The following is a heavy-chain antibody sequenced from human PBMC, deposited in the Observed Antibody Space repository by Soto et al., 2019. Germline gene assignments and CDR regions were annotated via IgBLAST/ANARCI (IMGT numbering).Heavy chain of an antibody. CDR1: GFTFSSYA. CDR3: ASTLVRGVIISPLDY. Sequence: GGSLRLSCAASGFTFSSYAMHWVRQAPGKGLEWVAVISYDGSNKYYADSVKGRFTISRDNSKNTPYLQMNSLRAEDTAVYYCASTLVRGVIISPLDYWGQGTLVTVSS. D-gene: IGHD3-10*01. CDR2: ISYDGSNK. J-gene: IGHJ4*02. V-gene: IGHV3-30-3*01.